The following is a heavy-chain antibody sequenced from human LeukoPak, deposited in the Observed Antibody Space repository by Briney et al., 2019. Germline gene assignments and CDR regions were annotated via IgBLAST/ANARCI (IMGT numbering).Heavy chain of an antibody. CDR1: GVSFSTYD. D-gene: IGHD6-13*01. Sequence: GSLRLSCVASGVSFSTYDMYWVRQAAGRGPEWVSAIGTNEDTFYLGSVKDRFTISRENGKNSLYLQMNSLRVDDTAVYYCVREWRGIASHYHGMDVWGQGTTVTVSS. CDR3: VREWRGIASHYHGMDV. CDR2: IGTNEDT. V-gene: IGHV3-13*01. J-gene: IGHJ6*02.